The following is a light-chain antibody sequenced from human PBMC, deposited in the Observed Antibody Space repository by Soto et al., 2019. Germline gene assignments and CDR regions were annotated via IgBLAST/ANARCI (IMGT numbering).Light chain of an antibody. J-gene: IGKJ1*01. CDR2: GAS. CDR3: QQYNNWPPYT. Sequence: EIVLTQSPATLSLSPGERATLSCRASQNVANYLDWYQQKPGQAPRLLIYGASTRATGIPARFSGSGSGTEFTLTISSLQSEDFAVYYCQQYNNWPPYTFGQGTKVDIK. V-gene: IGKV3-15*01. CDR1: QNVANY.